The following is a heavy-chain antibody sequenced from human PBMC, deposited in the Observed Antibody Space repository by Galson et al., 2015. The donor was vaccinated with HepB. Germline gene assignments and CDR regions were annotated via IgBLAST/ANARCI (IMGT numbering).Heavy chain of an antibody. Sequence: SLRLSCAASGFTFDDYAMHWVRQAPGKGLEWVSGISWNSGSIGYADSVKGRFTISRDNAKNSLYLQMNSLRAEDTALYYCAKDEGATITVAGLDYWGQGTLVTVSS. CDR1: GFTFDDYA. CDR3: AKDEGATITVAGLDY. D-gene: IGHD6-19*01. V-gene: IGHV3-9*01. J-gene: IGHJ4*02. CDR2: ISWNSGSI.